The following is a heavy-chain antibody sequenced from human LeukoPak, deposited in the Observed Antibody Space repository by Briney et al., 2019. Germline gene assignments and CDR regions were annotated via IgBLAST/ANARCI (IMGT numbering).Heavy chain of an antibody. D-gene: IGHD2-15*01. CDR2: ISSSCSTI. J-gene: IGHJ4*02. V-gene: IGHV3-48*03. Sequence: GGSLRLSCAASGFTFSSYEMNWVRQAPGKGLEWVSYISSSCSTIYYADSVKGRFTISRDNAKNSLYLQMNSLRAEDTAVYYCARGNYCSGGSCYQXASFXXWGQGTLVTVX. CDR3: ARGNYCSGGSCYQXASFXX. CDR1: GFTFSSYE.